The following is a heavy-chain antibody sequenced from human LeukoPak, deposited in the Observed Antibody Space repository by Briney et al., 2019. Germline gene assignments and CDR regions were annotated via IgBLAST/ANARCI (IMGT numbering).Heavy chain of an antibody. CDR3: AAGNYYDSSGYYHLGYFDY. Sequence: ASVKVSCKASGYTFTSYGISWVRQAPGQGLEWMGWISAYNGNTNYAQKLQGRVTMSTDTSTSTAYMELRSLRSDDTAVYYCAAGNYYDSSGYYHLGYFDYWGQGTLVTVSS. V-gene: IGHV1-18*01. D-gene: IGHD3-22*01. CDR1: GYTFTSYG. CDR2: ISAYNGNT. J-gene: IGHJ4*02.